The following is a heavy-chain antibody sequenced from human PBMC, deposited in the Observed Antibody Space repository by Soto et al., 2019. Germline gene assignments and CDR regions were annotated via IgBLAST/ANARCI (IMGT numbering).Heavy chain of an antibody. D-gene: IGHD3-10*01. CDR3: TTTYGSGSYSYYYYGMDV. CDR1: GFTFSNAW. Sequence: PGGSLRLSCAASGFTFSNAWMNWVRQAPGKGLEWVGRIKSKTDGGTTDYAAPVKGRFTISRDDSKNTLYLQMNSLKTEDTAVYYRTTTYGSGSYSYYYYGMDVWGQGTTVTVSS. V-gene: IGHV3-15*07. CDR2: IKSKTDGGTT. J-gene: IGHJ6*02.